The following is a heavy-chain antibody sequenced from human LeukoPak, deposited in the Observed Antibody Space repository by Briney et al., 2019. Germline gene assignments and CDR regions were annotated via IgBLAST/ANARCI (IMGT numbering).Heavy chain of an antibody. D-gene: IGHD2-15*01. CDR2: ISGDSNTI. Sequence: GGSLRLSCAASGFTFSTYSMNWVRQAPGERLEWPSYISGDSNTIYYADSVKGRFTISRDNAKTSLYLQMNTLRDEDTAVYYCARDRAAPTWFFDLWGRGTLVLVSS. J-gene: IGHJ2*01. CDR3: ARDRAAPTWFFDL. CDR1: GFTFSTYS. V-gene: IGHV3-48*02.